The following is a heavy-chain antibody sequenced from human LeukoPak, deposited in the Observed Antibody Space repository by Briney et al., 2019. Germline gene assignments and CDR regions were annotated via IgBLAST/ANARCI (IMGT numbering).Heavy chain of an antibody. CDR1: GYTFTSYD. D-gene: IGHD1-26*01. CDR2: MNPNSGNT. J-gene: IGHJ4*02. V-gene: IGHV1-8*01. CDR3: ARDGTGATPFDY. Sequence: ASVKVSCKASGYTFTSYDINWVRQATGQGLEWMGWMNPNSGNTGYAQKFQGRVTMTRDTSISTAYMELSRLRSDDTAVYYCARDGTGATPFDYWGQGTLVTVSS.